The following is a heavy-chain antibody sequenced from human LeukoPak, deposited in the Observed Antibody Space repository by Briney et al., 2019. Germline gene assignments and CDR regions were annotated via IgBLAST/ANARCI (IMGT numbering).Heavy chain of an antibody. D-gene: IGHD3-10*01. J-gene: IGHJ4*02. CDR1: GSTFRNYN. Sequence: PGGSLRLSCAASGSTFRNYNMNWVRQAPGKGLEWVSGISWNSGSIGYADSVKGRFTISRDNAKNSLYLQMNSLRAEDTALYYCAKESLTMVRGVNPFDYWGQGTLVTVSS. CDR2: ISWNSGSI. CDR3: AKESLTMVRGVNPFDY. V-gene: IGHV3-9*01.